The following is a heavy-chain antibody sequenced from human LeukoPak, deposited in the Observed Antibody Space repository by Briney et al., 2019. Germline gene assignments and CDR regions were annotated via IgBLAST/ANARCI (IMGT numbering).Heavy chain of an antibody. CDR3: ATPRVTNFDY. Sequence: ASVKVSCKASGFTFTTSAIQWVRQARGQRLEWIGWIVVGSGNTNYAQKFQERVTITRDMSTSTAYMELSSLGSEDTAIYYCATPRVTNFDYWGQGTLVTVSS. V-gene: IGHV1-58*02. CDR2: IVVGSGNT. D-gene: IGHD2-21*02. J-gene: IGHJ4*02. CDR1: GFTFTTSA.